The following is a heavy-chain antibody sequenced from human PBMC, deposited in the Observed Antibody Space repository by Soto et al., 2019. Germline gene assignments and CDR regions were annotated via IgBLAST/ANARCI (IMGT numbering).Heavy chain of an antibody. CDR1: GFTFSSYG. D-gene: IGHD6-13*01. V-gene: IGHV3-30*03. Sequence: QVPLVESGGGVVQPGRSLRLSCAASGFTFSSYGMHWVRQAPGKGLEWVAVISYDGSNKYYADSVKGRFTISRDNSKNTLYLPMNSLRAEDTAVYYCAVIAAAGNSFDYWGQGTLVTVSS. CDR3: AVIAAAGNSFDY. J-gene: IGHJ4*02. CDR2: ISYDGSNK.